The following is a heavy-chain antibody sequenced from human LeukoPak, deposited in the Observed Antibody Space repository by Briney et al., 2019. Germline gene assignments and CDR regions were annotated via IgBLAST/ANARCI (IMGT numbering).Heavy chain of an antibody. V-gene: IGHV1-18*01. J-gene: IGHJ5*02. CDR2: ISAYNGNT. CDR3: ARGSYGDYLNNNWFDP. D-gene: IGHD4-17*01. CDR1: GYTFTSYG. Sequence: ASVKVSCKASGYTFTSYGISWVRQAPGQGVEWMGWISAYNGNTNYAQKLQGRVTMTTDTSTSTAYMELRSLRSDDTAVYYCARGSYGDYLNNNWFDPWGQGTQVTVSS.